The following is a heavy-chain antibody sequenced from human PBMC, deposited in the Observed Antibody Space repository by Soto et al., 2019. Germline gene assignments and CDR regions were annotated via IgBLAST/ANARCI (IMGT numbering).Heavy chain of an antibody. CDR1: GFTFSSYA. D-gene: IGHD6-19*01. CDR3: ARDGSSGWAPQNWFDP. Sequence: QVQLVESGGGVVQSGRSLRLSCAASGFTFSSYAMHWVRQAPGKGLEWVAVISYDGSNKYYADSVKGRFTISRDNSKNTLYLQMNSLRAEDTAVYYCARDGSSGWAPQNWFDPWGQGTLVTVSS. V-gene: IGHV3-30-3*01. CDR2: ISYDGSNK. J-gene: IGHJ5*02.